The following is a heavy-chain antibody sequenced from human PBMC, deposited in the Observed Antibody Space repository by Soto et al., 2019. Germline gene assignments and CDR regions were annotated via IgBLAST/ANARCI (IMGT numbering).Heavy chain of an antibody. V-gene: IGHV1-3*01. D-gene: IGHD1-26*01. CDR2: INAGNGNT. CDR1: GYTFTSYA. J-gene: IGHJ4*02. CDR3: ARGLGIYYFAY. Sequence: ASVKVSCKASGYTFTSYAMHWVRQAPGQRLEWMGWINAGNGNTKYSQKFQGRVTITRDTSASTAYMELSSLRSEDTAVYYCARGLGIYYFAYSGQGTLVIVSS.